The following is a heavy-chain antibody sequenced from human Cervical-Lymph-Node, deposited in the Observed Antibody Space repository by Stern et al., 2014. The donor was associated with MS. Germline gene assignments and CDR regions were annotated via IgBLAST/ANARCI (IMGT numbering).Heavy chain of an antibody. J-gene: IGHJ3*02. V-gene: IGHV5-51*01. CDR2: ISPADSDT. CDR1: GYTFSNYW. CDR3: AILERFFGAFDI. Sequence: VQLEESGAEMKKPGESLKISCKGSGYTFSNYWIAWVRKMPGQGLERMAFISPADSDTSDSTSFQGRDTMTADNSIDTAYLHWNSLRASDTATYYCAILERFFGAFDIWGQGTMVTVSS. D-gene: IGHD1-1*01.